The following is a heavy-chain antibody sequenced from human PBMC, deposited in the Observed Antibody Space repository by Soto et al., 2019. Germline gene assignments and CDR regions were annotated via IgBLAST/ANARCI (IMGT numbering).Heavy chain of an antibody. D-gene: IGHD3-9*01. CDR2: IFTTGTTI. CDR3: ARDTDWAFDY. CDR1: GFTFSSYS. V-gene: IGHV3-48*03. J-gene: IGHJ4*02. Sequence: GVSLRLSCVASGFTFSSYSIVWVRQAPGKGLEWVSYIFTTGTTIYYADSVKGRFTVSRDNAKNSLFLLLNSLRAEDTAVYYCARDTDWAFDYWGQGTLVTVSS.